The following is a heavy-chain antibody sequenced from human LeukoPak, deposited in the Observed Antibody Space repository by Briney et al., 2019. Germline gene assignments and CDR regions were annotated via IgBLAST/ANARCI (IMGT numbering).Heavy chain of an antibody. Sequence: GGSLRLSCAASGFTFSSYWMNWARQAPGKGLEWVASINHNGNVNYYVDSVKGRFTISRDNAKNSLYLQMSNLRAEDTAVYYCAKYVGQWLPPLFDYWGQGTLVTVSS. J-gene: IGHJ4*02. V-gene: IGHV3-7*03. CDR2: INHNGNVN. CDR1: GFTFSSYW. D-gene: IGHD6-19*01. CDR3: AKYVGQWLPPLFDY.